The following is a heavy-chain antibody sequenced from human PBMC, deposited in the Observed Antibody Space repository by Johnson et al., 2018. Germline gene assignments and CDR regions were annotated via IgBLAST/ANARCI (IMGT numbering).Heavy chain of an antibody. CDR1: GGSISSYY. CDR2: IYTSGRT. V-gene: IGHV4-4*07. D-gene: IGHD3-3*01. Sequence: QVQLQESGPGLVKPSETLSLTCTVSGGSISSYYWSWIRQPAGKGLEWIGRIYTSGRTTYNPSLKSRVTMSVDTSKNRFSLKRRSVTAPDTAVYYCARDRAVGWSLPNAPYAFVIWGQGTMGTVSS. J-gene: IGHJ3*02. CDR3: ARDRAVGWSLPNAPYAFVI.